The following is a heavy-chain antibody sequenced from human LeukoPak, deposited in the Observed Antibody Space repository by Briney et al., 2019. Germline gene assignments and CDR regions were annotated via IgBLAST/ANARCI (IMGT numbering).Heavy chain of an antibody. V-gene: IGHV1-18*01. CDR3: AREGVLWFGELLGPYYFDY. Sequence: ASVKVSCKASGYTFTSYGISGVRQAPGQGLEWMGWISAYNGNTNYAQKLQGRVTMTTDTSTSTAYMELRSLRSDDTAVYYCAREGVLWFGELLGPYYFDYWGQGTLVTVSS. CDR2: ISAYNGNT. J-gene: IGHJ4*02. D-gene: IGHD3-10*01. CDR1: GYTFTSYG.